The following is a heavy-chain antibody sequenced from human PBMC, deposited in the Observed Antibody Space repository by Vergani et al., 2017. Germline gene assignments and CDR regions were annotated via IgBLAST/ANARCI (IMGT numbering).Heavy chain of an antibody. CDR1: GFTFSNAW. V-gene: IGHV3-15*01. CDR3: TTDSYYDSSGYYFQPEYFQH. CDR2: IKSKTDGGTT. Sequence: EVQLVESGGGLVKPGGSLRLSCAASGFTFSNAWMSWVRQAPGKGLEWVGRIKSKTDGGTTDYAAPVKGRFTISRDDSKNTLYLQMNSLKTEDTAVYYCTTDSYYDSSGYYFQPEYFQHWGQGTLVTVSS. J-gene: IGHJ1*01. D-gene: IGHD3-22*01.